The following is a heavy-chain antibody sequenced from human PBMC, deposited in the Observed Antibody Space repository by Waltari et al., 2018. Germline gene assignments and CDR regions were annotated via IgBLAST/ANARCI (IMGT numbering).Heavy chain of an antibody. CDR3: ARDHGIAARTDPFNWFDP. CDR2: INSDGSST. V-gene: IGHV3-74*01. D-gene: IGHD6-6*01. CDR1: GFTFSSYW. J-gene: IGHJ5*02. Sequence: EVQLVESGGGLVQPGGSLRLSCADSGFTFSSYWMHWVRQAPGKGLVWVSRINSDGSSTSYADSVKGRFTISRDNAKNTLYLQMNSLRAEDTAVYYCARDHGIAARTDPFNWFDPWGQGTLVTVSS.